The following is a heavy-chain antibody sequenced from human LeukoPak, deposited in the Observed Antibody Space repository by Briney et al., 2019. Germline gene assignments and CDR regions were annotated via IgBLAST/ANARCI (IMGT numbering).Heavy chain of an antibody. J-gene: IGHJ4*02. V-gene: IGHV3-66*01. D-gene: IGHD3-10*01. CDR3: AREWEDYYGSGSRFGGGYFDY. Sequence: GGSLRLSCAASGFTVSDNYMSWVRQAPGKGLEWVSTVYSGGLTYYADPVKGRFTISRDNSKNTLYLQMNSLRAEDTAVYYCAREWEDYYGSGSRFGGGYFDYWGQGTLVTVSS. CDR2: VYSGGLT. CDR1: GFTVSDNY.